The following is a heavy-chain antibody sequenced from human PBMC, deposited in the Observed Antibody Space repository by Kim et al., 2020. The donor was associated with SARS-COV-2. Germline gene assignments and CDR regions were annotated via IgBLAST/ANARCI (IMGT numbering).Heavy chain of an antibody. CDR1: GFTVSSNY. CDR3: ARSASPYYYGLDV. Sequence: GGSLRLSCAASGFTVSSNYMTWVRQAAGKGLEWVSGIHAGGNTFYVDSVKGRFTISRDNSKNTVYLQMNSLRVEDTAVYYCARSASPYYYGLDVWGQGTT. J-gene: IGHJ6*02. V-gene: IGHV3-53*01. CDR2: IHAGGNT.